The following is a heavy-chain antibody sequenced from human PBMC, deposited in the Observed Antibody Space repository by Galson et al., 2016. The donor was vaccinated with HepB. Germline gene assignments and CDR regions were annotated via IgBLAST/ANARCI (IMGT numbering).Heavy chain of an antibody. CDR1: GGSFSNYY. J-gene: IGHJ4*02. CDR2: IDHYGRT. V-gene: IGHV4-34*01. CDR3: ARPWGQQLVDY. Sequence: ETLSLTCAAYGGSFSNYYSTWIRQPPGKGLEWIGEIDHYGRTNYNPSLKSRVTISLHASENQFSLRLNSVTAAETAVYYCARPWGQQLVDYWGQGTLVTVSS. D-gene: IGHD6-13*01.